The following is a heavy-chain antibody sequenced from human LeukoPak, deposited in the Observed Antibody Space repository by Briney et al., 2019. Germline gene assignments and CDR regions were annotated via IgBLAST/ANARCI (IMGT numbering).Heavy chain of an antibody. V-gene: IGHV3-30*18. J-gene: IGHJ3*02. D-gene: IGHD3-22*01. Sequence: GGSLRLSCAASGFTFNSFGMHWVRLAPGKGLEWVAVISYDGSNKYFADSVKGRFTISRDNSKNTLYLQMNSLRAEDTAVYYCAKDYDSSGWAAFDIWGQGTMVTVSS. CDR3: AKDYDSSGWAAFDI. CDR1: GFTFNSFG. CDR2: ISYDGSNK.